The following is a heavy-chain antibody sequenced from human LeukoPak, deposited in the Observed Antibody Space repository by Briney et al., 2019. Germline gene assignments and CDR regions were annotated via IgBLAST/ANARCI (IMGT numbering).Heavy chain of an antibody. J-gene: IGHJ4*02. CDR2: ISGSGGST. D-gene: IGHD6-19*01. Sequence: GGSLRLSRAASGFTFSSYAMSWVRQAPGKGLEWVSTISGSGGSTYYADSVKGRFTISRDNSKNTLYLQMNSLRAEDTAVYYCAKNPDRIAVAGTVFDYWGQGTLVTVSS. CDR3: AKNPDRIAVAGTVFDY. V-gene: IGHV3-23*01. CDR1: GFTFSSYA.